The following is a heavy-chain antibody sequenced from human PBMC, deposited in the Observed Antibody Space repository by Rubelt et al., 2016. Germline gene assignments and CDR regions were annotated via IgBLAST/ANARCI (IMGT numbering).Heavy chain of an antibody. V-gene: IGHV1-18*01. D-gene: IGHD3-10*01. CDR1: GYTFTSYG. CDR2: ISAYNGNT. CDR3: VGGEPADY. J-gene: IGHJ4*02. Sequence: QVQLVQSGAEVKKPGASVKVSCKASGYTFTSYGISWVRQAPGQGLEWTGWISAYNGNTNYAQKSQGRVTRTTGTSTSTDYMGLRGLRADDTAVYYCVGGEPADYWGQGTLVTVSS.